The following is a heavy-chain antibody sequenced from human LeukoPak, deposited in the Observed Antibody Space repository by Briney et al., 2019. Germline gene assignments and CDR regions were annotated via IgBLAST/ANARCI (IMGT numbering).Heavy chain of an antibody. CDR2: ISSSSSYI. CDR3: ARDLRNIVVVVAATPTRYGMDV. CDR1: GFTFSSYS. Sequence: GGSLRLSCAASGFTFSSYSMNWVRQAPGKGLEWVSSISSSSSYIYYADSVKGRFTISRDNAKNSLYLQMNNLRAEDTAVYYCARDLRNIVVVVAATPTRYGMDVWGQGTTVTVSS. J-gene: IGHJ6*02. D-gene: IGHD2-15*01. V-gene: IGHV3-21*01.